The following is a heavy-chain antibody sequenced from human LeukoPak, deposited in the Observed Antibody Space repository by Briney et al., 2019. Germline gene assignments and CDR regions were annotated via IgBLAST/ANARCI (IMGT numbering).Heavy chain of an antibody. CDR2: INHSGST. J-gene: IGHJ4*02. CDR1: GGSFSGYY. CDR3: ARGSVVVVTATKLSYYFDY. Sequence: SETLSLTCAVYGGSFSGYYWSWIRQPPGKGLEWIGEINHSGSTNYNPSLKSRVTISVDTSKNQFSLKLSSVTAADTAVYYCARGSVVVVTATKLSYYFDYWGQGTLVTASS. V-gene: IGHV4-34*01. D-gene: IGHD2-21*02.